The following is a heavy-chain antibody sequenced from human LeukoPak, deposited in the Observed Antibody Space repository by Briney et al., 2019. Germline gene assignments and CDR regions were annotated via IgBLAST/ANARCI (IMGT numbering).Heavy chain of an antibody. J-gene: IGHJ4*02. V-gene: IGHV4-39*01. CDR3: ARPDCSGDCYQPLD. D-gene: IGHD2-21*02. Sequence: SETLSLTCTVSGGSISSSSYYWGWIRQPPGKGLEWIGSIYYSGSTYYNPSLKSRVTISVDTSKNQFSLKLSSVTAADTAVYYCARPDCSGDCYQPLDWGQGTLVTVSS. CDR1: GGSISSSSYY. CDR2: IYYSGST.